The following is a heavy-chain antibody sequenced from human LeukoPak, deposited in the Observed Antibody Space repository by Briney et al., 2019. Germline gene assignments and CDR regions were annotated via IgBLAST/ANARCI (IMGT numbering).Heavy chain of an antibody. Sequence: ASVKVSCKASGYTFTGYYMHWVRQAPGQGLEWMGWINPNSGGTNYAQKFQGRVTMTRDTSISTAHMELSRLRSDDTAVYYCARGTYYYDSSGGNWFDPWGQGTLVTVSS. D-gene: IGHD3-22*01. CDR1: GYTFTGYY. CDR3: ARGTYYYDSSGGNWFDP. CDR2: INPNSGGT. V-gene: IGHV1-2*02. J-gene: IGHJ5*02.